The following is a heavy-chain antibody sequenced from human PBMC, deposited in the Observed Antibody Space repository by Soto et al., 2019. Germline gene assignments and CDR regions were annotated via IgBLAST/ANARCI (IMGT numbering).Heavy chain of an antibody. V-gene: IGHV3-23*01. D-gene: IGHD2-21*02. Sequence: EVQLLESGGGLVQPGGSLRLSCAASGFTFSSYAMSWVRQAPGKGLEWVSAISGSGGSTYYADCVKGRFTISSDNSKNTPYLQMNSLRAEDTPVYYCAKDSYCGGDCNSYWVQVTLVTVSS. CDR3: AKDSYCGGDCNSY. CDR2: ISGSGGST. J-gene: IGHJ4*02. CDR1: GFTFSSYA.